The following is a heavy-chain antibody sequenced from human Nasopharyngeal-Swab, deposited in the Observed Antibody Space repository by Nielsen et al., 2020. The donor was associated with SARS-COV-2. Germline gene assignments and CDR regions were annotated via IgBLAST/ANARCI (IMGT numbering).Heavy chain of an antibody. CDR3: PLFSPSFFSPPFAY. D-gene: IGHD2/OR15-2a*01. CDR1: GFTFSSYA. J-gene: IGHJ4*02. Sequence: GGSLRLSCAASGFTFSSYAMSWVRQAPGKGLEWVSAISGSGGSTYYADSVKGRFTISRDNSKNTLYLQMNSLRSEDTALSFFPLFSPSFFSPPFAYWGQGTLVTVSS. V-gene: IGHV3-23*01. CDR2: ISGSGGST.